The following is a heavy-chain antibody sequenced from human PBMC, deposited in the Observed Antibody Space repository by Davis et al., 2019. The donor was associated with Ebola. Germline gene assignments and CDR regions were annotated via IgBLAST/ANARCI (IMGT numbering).Heavy chain of an antibody. D-gene: IGHD3-10*01. CDR3: ARGVNRACFDD. J-gene: IGHJ4*02. CDR2: ISYDGSNK. V-gene: IGHV3-30*03. CDR1: GFTFSSYG. Sequence: GESLKISCAASGFTFSSYGMHWVRQAPGKGLEWVAVISYDGSNKYYADSVKDRVTISRDNAKSTLYLQMSSLRVEDTAVYYCARGVNRACFDDWGQGTLVTVSS.